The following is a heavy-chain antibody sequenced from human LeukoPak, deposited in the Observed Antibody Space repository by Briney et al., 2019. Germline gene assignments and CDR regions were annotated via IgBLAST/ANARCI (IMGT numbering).Heavy chain of an antibody. V-gene: IGHV3-48*01. J-gene: IGHJ4*02. CDR3: ARHQRASQYYFDY. CDR1: GFTFSRHS. Sequence: GGSLRLSCAVSGFTFSRHSMSWVRQAPGRGLEWVSFMSDDTTNIYSADSVRGRFTISRDNAGNSLFLQMNSLRAEDTAVYYCARHQRASQYYFDYWGQGILVTVSS. CDR2: MSDDTTNI.